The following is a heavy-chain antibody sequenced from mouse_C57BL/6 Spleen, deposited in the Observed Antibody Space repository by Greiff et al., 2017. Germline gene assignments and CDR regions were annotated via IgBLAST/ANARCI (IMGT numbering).Heavy chain of an antibody. D-gene: IGHD2-4*01. CDR1: GYTFTDYN. CDR3: ARREGYDYDGEYYFDY. CDR2: INPNNGGT. J-gene: IGHJ2*01. V-gene: IGHV1-18*01. Sequence: VQLQQSGPELVKPGASVKIPCKASGYTFTDYNMDWVKQSHGKSLEWIGDINPNNGGTIYNQKFKGKATLTVAKSSSTAYMELRSLTSEDTAVYYCARREGYDYDGEYYFDYWGQGTTLTVSS.